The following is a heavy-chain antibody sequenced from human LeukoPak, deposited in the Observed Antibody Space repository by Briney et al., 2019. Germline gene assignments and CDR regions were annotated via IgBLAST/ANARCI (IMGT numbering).Heavy chain of an antibody. CDR3: ARAGFGSPPGSSSWYRRPQGWDYYYMDV. D-gene: IGHD6-13*01. Sequence: SETLSLTCTVSGVSINNYYWSWIRQPPGKGLEWIGYLYYSGRTNYNPSLKSRVTISVDTSKNQFSLKLNSVTAADTAVYYCARAGFGSPPGSSSWYRRPQGWDYYYMDVWGKGTTVTVSS. CDR2: LYYSGRT. J-gene: IGHJ6*03. V-gene: IGHV4-59*01. CDR1: GVSINNYY.